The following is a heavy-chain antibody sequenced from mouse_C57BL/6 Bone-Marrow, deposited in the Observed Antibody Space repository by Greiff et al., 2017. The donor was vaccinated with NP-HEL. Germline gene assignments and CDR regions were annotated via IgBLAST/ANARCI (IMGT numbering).Heavy chain of an antibody. V-gene: IGHV1-81*01. J-gene: IGHJ3*01. CDR3: ARGYSAWFAY. CDR2: IYPRSGNT. Sequence: VNVVESGAELARPGASVKLSCKASGYTFTSYGISWVKQRTGQGLEWIGEIYPRSGNTYYNEKFKGKATLTADKSSSTAYMELRSLTSEDSAVYFCARGYSAWFAYWGQGTLVTVSA. CDR1: GYTFTSYG. D-gene: IGHD2-14*01.